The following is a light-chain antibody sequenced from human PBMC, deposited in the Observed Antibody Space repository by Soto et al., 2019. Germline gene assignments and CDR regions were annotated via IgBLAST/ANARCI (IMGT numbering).Light chain of an antibody. J-gene: IGKJ5*01. CDR1: QGISSY. V-gene: IGKV1-9*01. Sequence: IPLTQSPSSLSASVGDRVTMTCRASQGISSYLAWYQQKPGKAPKLLIYAASTLQSGVPSRFSGSGSGTDFTLTISSLQPEDFATYYCQQLNSYPLTFGQGTRLEIK. CDR3: QQLNSYPLT. CDR2: AAS.